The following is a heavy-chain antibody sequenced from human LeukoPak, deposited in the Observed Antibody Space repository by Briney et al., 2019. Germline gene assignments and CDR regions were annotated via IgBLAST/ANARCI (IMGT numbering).Heavy chain of an antibody. V-gene: IGHV4-34*01. CDR2: INHSGTT. CDR3: ARGDRSSSSRPFDF. J-gene: IGHJ4*02. Sequence: SETLSLTCAVYGGSFSGYYWSWIRQSPGKGLEWIGEINHSGTTNHNPALKSRVTISVDTSKNQLSLKLTSVTAADTAVYYCARGDRSSSSRPFDFWGQGTLVTVSS. CDR1: GGSFSGYY. D-gene: IGHD6-13*01.